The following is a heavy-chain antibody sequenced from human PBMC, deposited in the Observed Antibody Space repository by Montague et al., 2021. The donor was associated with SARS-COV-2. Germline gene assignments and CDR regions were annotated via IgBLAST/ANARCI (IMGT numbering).Heavy chain of an antibody. CDR2: INHTGSS. Sequence: SETLSLTCAVYGGPFSGDGSFSGYYWPWIRQTPGKGLERIGEINHTGSSNYNPSLKSRAIMSVDTSKNQFSLKLSSVTAADTAVYYCGRGFDPWGPGTLVTVSS. V-gene: IGHV4-34*01. CDR3: GRGFDP. J-gene: IGHJ5*02. CDR1: GGPFSGDGSFSGYY.